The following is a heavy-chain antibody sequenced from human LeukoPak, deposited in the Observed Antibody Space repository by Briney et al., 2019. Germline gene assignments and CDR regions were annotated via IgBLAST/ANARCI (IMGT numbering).Heavy chain of an antibody. J-gene: IGHJ4*02. CDR2: ISAYNGNT. CDR3: ATDSRD. V-gene: IGHV1-18*01. CDR1: GYTFTSYG. Sequence: ASVKVSCKASGYTFTSYGISWVRQAPGQGLEWMGWISAYNGNTNYAQKFQGRVTMTEDTSTDTAYMELSSLRSEDTAVYYCATDSRDWGQGTLVTVSS.